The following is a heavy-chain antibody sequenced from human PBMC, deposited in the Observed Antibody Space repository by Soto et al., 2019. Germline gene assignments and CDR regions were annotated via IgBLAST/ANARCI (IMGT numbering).Heavy chain of an antibody. CDR3: AGALENPYFYYGLNV. J-gene: IGHJ6*02. CDR1: GCSFSSYG. D-gene: IGHD1-1*01. Sequence: PGGSRRLSCAASGCSFSSYGMAWVRLAPGKGLEWVAATTYDGGIKHYVDSVKGRFTISRDNSKNTLYLQMNSLRVEDTATYYCAGALENPYFYYGLNVWGQGTTVTVS. CDR2: TTYDGGIK. V-gene: IGHV3-30*03.